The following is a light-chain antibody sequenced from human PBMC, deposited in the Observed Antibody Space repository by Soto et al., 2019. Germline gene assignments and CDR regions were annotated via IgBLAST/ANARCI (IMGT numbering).Light chain of an antibody. CDR3: TSYSSSDIFYV. J-gene: IGLJ1*01. V-gene: IGLV2-14*01. CDR1: SSDIGGYYY. Sequence: ALTQPASVSGSPGQSITISCTGTSSDIGGYYYVSWYQHHPGKAPKLLIYQVTNRPSRVSNRFSGSKSGNTASLTISGLQADDEADYYCTSYSSSDIFYVFGTGTKVTV. CDR2: QVT.